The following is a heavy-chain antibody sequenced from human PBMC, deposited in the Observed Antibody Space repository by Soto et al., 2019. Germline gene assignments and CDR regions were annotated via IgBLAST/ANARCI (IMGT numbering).Heavy chain of an antibody. CDR1: GGTFSSYA. D-gene: IGHD5-18*01. Sequence: SVKVSCKASGGTFSSYAISWVRQAPGQGLEWMGGIIPIFGTANYAQKFQGRVTITADESTSTAYMELSSLRSEDTAVYYCASSGYSYGLVANWFDPWGQGTLVTVSS. V-gene: IGHV1-69*13. CDR3: ASSGYSYGLVANWFDP. CDR2: IIPIFGTA. J-gene: IGHJ5*02.